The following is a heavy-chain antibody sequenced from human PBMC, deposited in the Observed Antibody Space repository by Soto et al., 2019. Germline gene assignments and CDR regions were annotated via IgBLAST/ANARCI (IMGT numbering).Heavy chain of an antibody. V-gene: IGHV2-5*02. Sequence: QITLKESGPALVKPTQTLTLTCTFSGFSLSTSGVGVGWVRQPPGKALEWLAYIYWDDDKRYSPSLKNRLPITKDTSNYQVVLRLTNVDPPDTATYYCVRSSYHGSLHSGTDAFDLWGQGTMVTVSS. CDR1: GFSLSTSGVG. CDR3: VRSSYHGSLHSGTDAFDL. J-gene: IGHJ3*01. CDR2: IYWDDDK. D-gene: IGHD3-22*01.